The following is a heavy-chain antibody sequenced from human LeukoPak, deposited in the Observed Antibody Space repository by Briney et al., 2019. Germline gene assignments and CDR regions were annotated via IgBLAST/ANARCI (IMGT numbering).Heavy chain of an antibody. CDR2: VYYGGST. CDR1: GGSISSGDYY. J-gene: IGHJ4*02. V-gene: IGHV4-30-4*01. CDR3: ARGGCSSTSCSLAY. Sequence: SGTLSLTCTVSGGSISSGDYYWSWIRQPPGRGLESIGYVYYGGSTYYSPSLKSRITMSIDASKNQFSLQLSSVTAADTALYYCARGGCSSTSCSLAYWGQGTLVTVSS. D-gene: IGHD2-2*01.